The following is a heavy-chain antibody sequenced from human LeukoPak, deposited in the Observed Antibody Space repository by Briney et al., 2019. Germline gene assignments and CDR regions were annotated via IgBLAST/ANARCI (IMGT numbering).Heavy chain of an antibody. V-gene: IGHV3-73*01. D-gene: IGHD6-13*01. CDR3: TLGAAAAVDV. CDR2: IRSKANSYAT. CDR1: GFTFSGSA. J-gene: IGHJ6*04. Sequence: GGSLKLSCAASGFTFSGSAMHWVRQASGKGLEWVGRIRSKANSYATAYAASVKGRFTISRDDSKNTAYLQMNSLKTEDTAVYYCTLGAAAAVDVWGKGTTVTVSS.